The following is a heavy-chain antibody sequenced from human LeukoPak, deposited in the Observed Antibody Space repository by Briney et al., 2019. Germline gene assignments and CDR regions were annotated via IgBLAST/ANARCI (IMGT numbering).Heavy chain of an antibody. D-gene: IGHD3-3*01. CDR3: ARQAYDFWSGYSYYFDY. J-gene: IGHJ4*02. V-gene: IGHV4-4*02. Sequence: SETLSLTCAVSGGSISDHNWWSWVRQPPGKGLEWIGEIYHSGSTYYNPSLKSRVTISVDTSKNQFSLKLSSVTAADTAVYYCARQAYDFWSGYSYYFDYWGQGTLVTVSS. CDR2: IYHSGST. CDR1: GGSISDHNW.